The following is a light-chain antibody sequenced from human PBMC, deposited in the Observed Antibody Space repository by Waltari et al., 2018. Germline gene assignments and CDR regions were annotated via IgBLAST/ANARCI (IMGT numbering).Light chain of an antibody. CDR3: QQYHSYPPT. CDR2: GAS. CDR1: QEINNY. Sequence: DIQMTQSPSSLAASVGDRVTITCRASQEINNYLAWFQQKLGKAPTSLIYGASTLQSGVSSNLRGSGSGTDFTLTISNLQPEDFAIYYCQQYHSYPPTFGGGTKVEIK. J-gene: IGKJ4*01. V-gene: IGKV1-16*02.